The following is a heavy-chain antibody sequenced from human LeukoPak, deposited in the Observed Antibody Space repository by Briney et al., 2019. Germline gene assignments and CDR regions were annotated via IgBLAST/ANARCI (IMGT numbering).Heavy chain of an antibody. CDR1: GFTFSSYA. J-gene: IGHJ3*02. CDR2: ISGSGGST. Sequence: PGGSLRLSCAASGFTFSSYAMHWVRQAPGKGLEWVSAISGSGGSTYYADSVKGRFTISRDNSKNTLYLQMNSLRAEDTAVYYCANVNSGYDAFDIWGQGTMVTVSS. CDR3: ANVNSGYDAFDI. V-gene: IGHV3-23*01. D-gene: IGHD5-12*01.